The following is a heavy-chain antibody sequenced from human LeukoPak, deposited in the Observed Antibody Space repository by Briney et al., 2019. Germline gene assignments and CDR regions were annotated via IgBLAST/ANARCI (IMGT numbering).Heavy chain of an antibody. CDR3: ARAQDIVVVPAATGFDP. V-gene: IGHV1-2*02. J-gene: IGHJ5*02. CDR1: GYTFTGYY. CDR2: INPNSGGT. Sequence: ASVKVSCKASGYTFTGYYMHWVRQAPGQGLEWMGWINPNSGGTNYAQKFQGRVTMTRDTSISTAYMELSRLRSVDTAVYYCARAQDIVVVPAATGFDPWGQGTLVTVSS. D-gene: IGHD2-2*01.